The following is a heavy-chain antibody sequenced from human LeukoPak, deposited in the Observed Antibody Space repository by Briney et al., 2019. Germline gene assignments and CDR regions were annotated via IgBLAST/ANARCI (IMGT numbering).Heavy chain of an antibody. V-gene: IGHV1-18*01. J-gene: IGHJ3*02. CDR3: ARGALRITIFGVVIIGAFDI. CDR1: GYTFTSYG. D-gene: IGHD3-3*01. Sequence: GASVKVSCKAPGYTFTSYGISWVRQAPGQGLEWMGWISAYNGNTNYAQKLQGRVTMTTDTSTSTAYMELRSLRSDDTAVYYCARGALRITIFGVVIIGAFDIWGQGTMVTVSS. CDR2: ISAYNGNT.